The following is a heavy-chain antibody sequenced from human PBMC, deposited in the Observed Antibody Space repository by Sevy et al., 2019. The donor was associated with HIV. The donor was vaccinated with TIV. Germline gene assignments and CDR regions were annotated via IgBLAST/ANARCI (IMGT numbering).Heavy chain of an antibody. V-gene: IGHV3-15*01. CDR1: GFTFSNAW. Sequence: GGSLRLSCAASGFTFSNAWMSWVRQAPGKGLEWVGRIISKTDGGTTDDAAPVKGRFTISRDDSTNTLYLQMNSLKTEDTAVYYCSTDPIIVLLVTDGMDVWGQGTTVTVSS. CDR3: STDPIIVLLVTDGMDV. J-gene: IGHJ6*02. D-gene: IGHD2-8*02. CDR2: IISKTDGGTT.